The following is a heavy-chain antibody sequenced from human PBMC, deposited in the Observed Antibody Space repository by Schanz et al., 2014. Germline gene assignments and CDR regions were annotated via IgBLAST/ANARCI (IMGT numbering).Heavy chain of an antibody. CDR3: VSSGSYSSYAF. CDR1: GFPSSASY. Sequence: VQLVESGEGWVQPGGPWGLSCAPSGFPSSASYMSWSRQAPGKGLEWVAAVSSRSDEIKYADSVRGRFTISRDNAKNSLYLQMNSLRAEDTAVYHCVSSGSYSSYAFWGQGTLVTVSS. J-gene: IGHJ4*02. D-gene: IGHD3-10*01. CDR2: VSSRSDEI. V-gene: IGHV3-11*06.